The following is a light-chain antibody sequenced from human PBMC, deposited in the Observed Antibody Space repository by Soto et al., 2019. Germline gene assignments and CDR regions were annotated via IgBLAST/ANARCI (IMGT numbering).Light chain of an antibody. CDR3: SSYTSSSTQV. V-gene: IGLV2-14*01. CDR1: SGDVGGYNY. J-gene: IGLJ1*01. Sequence: QSVLTQPPSASGSPGQSVTISCTGASGDVGGYNYVPWYQQHPGKAPKLMVYEVSNRPSGVSNRFSGSKSGNTASLTISGLQAEDEADYYCSSYTSSSTQVFGTGTKVTVL. CDR2: EVS.